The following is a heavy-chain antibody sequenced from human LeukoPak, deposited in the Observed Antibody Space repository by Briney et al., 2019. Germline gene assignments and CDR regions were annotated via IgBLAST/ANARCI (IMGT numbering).Heavy chain of an antibody. CDR2: IYSGGST. CDR3: ARGDYFDY. CDR1: GFIVSSNY. J-gene: IGHJ4*02. Sequence: GGSLRLSCAASGFIVSSNYMSWVRRAPGKGLEWVSIIYSGGSTYYADSVKGRFTISRDNSKNTLYLQMNSLRAEDTAVYYCARGDYFDYWGQGTLVTVSS. V-gene: IGHV3-53*01.